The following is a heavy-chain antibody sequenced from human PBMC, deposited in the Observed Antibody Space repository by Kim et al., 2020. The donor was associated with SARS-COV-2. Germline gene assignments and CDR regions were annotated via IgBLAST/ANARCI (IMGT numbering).Heavy chain of an antibody. J-gene: IGHJ3*02. V-gene: IGHV3-23*01. CDR2: ISGSGGST. Sequence: GGSLRLSCAASGFTFSSYAMSWVRQAPGKGLEWVSAISGSGGSTYYADSVKGRFTISRDNSKNTLYLQMNSLRAEDTAVYYCAKVVAVAGGARGAFDIWGQGTMVTVSS. CDR1: GFTFSSYA. CDR3: AKVVAVAGGARGAFDI. D-gene: IGHD6-19*01.